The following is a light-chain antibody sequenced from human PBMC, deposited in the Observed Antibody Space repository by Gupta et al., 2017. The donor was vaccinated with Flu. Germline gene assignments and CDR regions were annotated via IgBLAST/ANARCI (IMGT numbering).Light chain of an antibody. CDR2: NTN. CDR3: LLHYGTAQLV. CDR1: TGAVTSDQS. Sequence: QIAVTQEPSLTVSPGGTVTLTCASSTGAVTSDQSPNWFQQNPGQPPSPLIYNTNNSHSWPPARFSGSLLGVKAALTLSGVQPEDEAEYHCLLHYGTAQLVFGAGTKLTVL. J-gene: IGLJ3*02. V-gene: IGLV7-43*01.